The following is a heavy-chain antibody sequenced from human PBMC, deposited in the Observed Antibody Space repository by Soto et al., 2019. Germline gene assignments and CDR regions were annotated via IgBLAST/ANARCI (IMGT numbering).Heavy chain of an antibody. V-gene: IGHV3-23*01. J-gene: IGHJ5*01. D-gene: IGHD1-26*01. CDR2: ISGGHTT. Sequence: EVQLLESGGGLVQPGGSLRLSCAASGFTFSSYVMSWVRQAPGKGLEWVSAISGGHTTYYADSVKGRFTISRDNSKNTLYLQMNRLRAEDTALYYCAKDYESESYSGKYAIDSWGQGTLVSVST. CDR1: GFTFSSYV. CDR3: AKDYESESYSGKYAIDS.